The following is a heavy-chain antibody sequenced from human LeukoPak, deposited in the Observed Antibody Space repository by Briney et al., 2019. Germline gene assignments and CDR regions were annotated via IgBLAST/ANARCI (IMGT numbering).Heavy chain of an antibody. CDR3: ARLGNWNHFDY. V-gene: IGHV4-4*09. CDR2: IYTSGST. D-gene: IGHD1-1*01. CDR1: GGSISSYY. Sequence: SEPLSLTCTVSGGSISSYYWSWIRQPPGKGLEWIGYIYTSGSTNYNPSLKSRVTISVDTSKNQFSLKLSSVTAADTAVYYCARLGNWNHFDYWGQGTLVTVSS. J-gene: IGHJ4*02.